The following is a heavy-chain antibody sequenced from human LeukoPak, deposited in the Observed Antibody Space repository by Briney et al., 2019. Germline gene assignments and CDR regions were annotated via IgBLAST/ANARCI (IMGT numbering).Heavy chain of an antibody. V-gene: IGHV3-23*01. CDR2: FSGSGGDT. Sequence: PGGSPRLSCAASGFTFSSYAMSWVRQAPGKGLEWVSAFSGSGGDTYYADSVKGRFTISRDNSKNTLYLQMNSLRAEDTAVYYCARLDSSSWYYFDYWGQGTLVTVSS. J-gene: IGHJ4*02. CDR1: GFTFSSYA. D-gene: IGHD6-13*01. CDR3: ARLDSSSWYYFDY.